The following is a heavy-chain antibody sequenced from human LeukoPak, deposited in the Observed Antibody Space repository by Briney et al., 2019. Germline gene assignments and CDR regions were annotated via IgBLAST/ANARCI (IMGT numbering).Heavy chain of an antibody. D-gene: IGHD6-19*01. CDR3: ASVRAGIAVAGSFDP. V-gene: IGHV1-69*02. CDR1: GGTFSSYS. J-gene: IGHJ5*02. Sequence: LVKVSCKASGGTFSSYSISRVRQAPGQGLEWMGRIIPVRGIANYAQKFQGRVTITADKSAGTAYMELSSLRSEDTAVYYCASVRAGIAVAGSFDPWGQGTLVTVSS. CDR2: IIPVRGIA.